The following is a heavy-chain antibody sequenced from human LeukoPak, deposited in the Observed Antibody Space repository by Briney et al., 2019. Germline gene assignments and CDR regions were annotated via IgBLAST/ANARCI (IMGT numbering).Heavy chain of an antibody. CDR1: GGSFSGYY. CDR3: AREPRITMIVVVTKRDAFDI. Sequence: SETLSLTCAVYGGSFSGYYWSWLRQPPGKGLEWIGEINHSGSTNYNPSLKSRVTISVDTSKNQFSLKLSSVTAADTAVYYCAREPRITMIVVVTKRDAFDIWGQGTMVTVSS. V-gene: IGHV4-34*01. CDR2: INHSGST. D-gene: IGHD3-22*01. J-gene: IGHJ3*02.